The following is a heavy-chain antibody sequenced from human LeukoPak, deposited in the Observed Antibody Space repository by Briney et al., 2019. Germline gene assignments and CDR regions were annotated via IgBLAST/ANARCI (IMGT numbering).Heavy chain of an antibody. Sequence: ASVTVSCKASGGTFRNYAINWVRQAPGQGLEWMGRIIPMYGTANYAQKFQGRVTITADKSTSTAYMELSSLKSEDTAVYYCAREGSKNYYYYYYMDVWGKGTTVSVSS. J-gene: IGHJ6*03. D-gene: IGHD4-11*01. CDR1: GGTFRNYA. CDR3: AREGSKNYYYYYYMDV. V-gene: IGHV1-69*06. CDR2: IIPMYGTA.